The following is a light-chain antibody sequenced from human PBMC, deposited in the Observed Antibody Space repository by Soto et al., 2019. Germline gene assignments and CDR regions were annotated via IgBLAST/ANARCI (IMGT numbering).Light chain of an antibody. CDR1: SSNIGHNY. CDR2: DNN. Sequence: QSVLPQPPSLSAAPGQKVTISCSGSSSNIGHNYVSWYQQLPGTAPKLLSYDNNKRPSGIPDRFSGSKSGTSATLGITGLQTGDEADYYCGTWDSSLSAYYVFGTGTKVTAL. CDR3: GTWDSSLSAYYV. V-gene: IGLV1-51*01. J-gene: IGLJ1*01.